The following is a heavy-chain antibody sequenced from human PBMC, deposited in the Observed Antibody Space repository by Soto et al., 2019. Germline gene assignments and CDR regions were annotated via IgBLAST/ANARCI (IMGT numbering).Heavy chain of an antibody. CDR3: ARDENVVVAATHFYYYGMDV. D-gene: IGHD2-15*01. V-gene: IGHV4-34*01. J-gene: IGHJ6*02. CDR2: INHSGST. Sequence: KTSETLSLTCAVYCGSFIGYYWSWIRQPPGKGLEWIGEINHSGSTNYNPSLKSRVTISVDTSKNQFSLKLSSVTAADTAVYYCARDENVVVAATHFYYYGMDVWGQGTTVTVSS. CDR1: CGSFIGYY.